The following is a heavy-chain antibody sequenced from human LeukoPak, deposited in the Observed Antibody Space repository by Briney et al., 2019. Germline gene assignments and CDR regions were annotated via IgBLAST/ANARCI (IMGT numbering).Heavy chain of an antibody. J-gene: IGHJ4*02. D-gene: IGHD2-21*02. CDR2: INRSGGA. CDR1: GGSFSGYY. Sequence: SETLSLTCAVYGGSFSGYYWSWIRQPPGKGLEWIGEINRSGGANYNPSLKSRVTISVDTSKNQFSLKMSSVTAADTAVHYCARGDTYCGGDCYAPNYWAKETLVTVSS. V-gene: IGHV4-34*01. CDR3: ARGDTYCGGDCYAPNY.